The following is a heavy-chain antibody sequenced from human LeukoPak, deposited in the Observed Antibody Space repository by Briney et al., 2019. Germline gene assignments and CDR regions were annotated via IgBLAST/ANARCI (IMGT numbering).Heavy chain of an antibody. Sequence: PGGSLRLSRAASGLTFSTGSMGWVRQAPGKGLEWVSSISSGSRHRYNADSVKGRFTISRDNAKNSLYLQMNSLRAEDTALYYCARQIRGRVGGSGYPAPIEYWGQGTLVTVSS. CDR2: ISSGSRHR. CDR3: ARQIRGRVGGSGYPAPIEY. D-gene: IGHD3-3*01. V-gene: IGHV3-21*01. CDR1: GLTFSTGS. J-gene: IGHJ4*02.